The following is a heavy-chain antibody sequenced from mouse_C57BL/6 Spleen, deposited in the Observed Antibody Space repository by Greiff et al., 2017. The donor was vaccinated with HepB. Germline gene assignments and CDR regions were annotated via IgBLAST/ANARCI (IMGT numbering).Heavy chain of an antibody. CDR3: AREDYYYDGVGFAY. V-gene: IGHV1-52*01. J-gene: IGHJ3*01. Sequence: QVQLQQPGAELVRPGSSVKLSCKASGYTFTSYWMHWVKQRPIQGLEWIGNIDPSDSETHYNQKFKDKATLTVDKSSSTAYMQLSSLTSEDSAVYYCAREDYYYDGVGFAYWGQGTLVTVSA. D-gene: IGHD1-1*01. CDR1: GYTFTSYW. CDR2: IDPSDSET.